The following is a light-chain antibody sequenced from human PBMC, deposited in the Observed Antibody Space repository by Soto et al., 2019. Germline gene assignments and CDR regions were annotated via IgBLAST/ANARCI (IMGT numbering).Light chain of an antibody. J-gene: IGKJ1*01. Sequence: DIQMTQSPSTLSASLGDRVTITCRASQSISSWLAWYQQKPGKAPKLLIYDASSLESGVPSRFSGSGSGTELTLTISRLQPDDFATYYCQQYNSYWTFGQGTKVDIK. CDR2: DAS. CDR3: QQYNSYWT. CDR1: QSISSW. V-gene: IGKV1-5*01.